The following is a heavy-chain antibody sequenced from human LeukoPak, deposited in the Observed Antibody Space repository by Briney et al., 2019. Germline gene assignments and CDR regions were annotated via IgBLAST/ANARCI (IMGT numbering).Heavy chain of an antibody. CDR1: GGFFSGYY. Sequence: SETLSLTCAVYGGFFSGYYWSWIRQPPGKGLEWIGEINHSGSTNYNPSLKSRVTISVDTSKNQFSLKLSSVTAGDTAVYYCARVGVGADFDYWGQGTLVTVSS. D-gene: IGHD1-26*01. CDR2: INHSGST. J-gene: IGHJ4*02. V-gene: IGHV4-34*01. CDR3: ARVGVGADFDY.